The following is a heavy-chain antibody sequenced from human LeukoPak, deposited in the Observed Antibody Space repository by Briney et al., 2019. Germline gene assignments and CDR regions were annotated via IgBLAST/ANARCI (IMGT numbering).Heavy chain of an antibody. CDR3: ARQPYYHDSSGYYYHGFDY. Sequence: SETLSLTCAVSGGSISSGGYSWSWIRQPPGKGLEWIGYIYHSGSTYYNPSLKSRVTISVDRSKNQFSLKLSSVTAADTAVYYCARQPYYHDSSGYYYHGFDYWGQGTLVTVSS. V-gene: IGHV4-30-2*01. J-gene: IGHJ4*02. CDR2: IYHSGST. CDR1: GGSISSGGYS. D-gene: IGHD3-22*01.